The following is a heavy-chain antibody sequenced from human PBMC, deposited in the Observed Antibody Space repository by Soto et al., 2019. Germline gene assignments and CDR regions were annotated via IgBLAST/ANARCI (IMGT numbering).Heavy chain of an antibody. V-gene: IGHV3-9*01. D-gene: IGHD6-19*01. CDR3: AKDKGQWLAPYYYGMDV. Sequence: EVQLVESGGGLVQPGRSLRLSCAASGFTFDDYAMHWVRQAPGKGLEWVSRISWDSGSIGYADSVKGRFTISRDNAKNSLYLQMNSLRPEDTALYYCAKDKGQWLAPYYYGMDVWGLGTTVTVSS. CDR1: GFTFDDYA. CDR2: ISWDSGSI. J-gene: IGHJ6*02.